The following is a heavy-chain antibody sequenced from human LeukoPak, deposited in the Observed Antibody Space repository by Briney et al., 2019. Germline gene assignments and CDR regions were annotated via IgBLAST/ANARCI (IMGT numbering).Heavy chain of an antibody. Sequence: SETLSLTCAVYGGSFSGYYWSWIRQPPGKGLEWIGEINHSGSTNYNPSLKSRVTISVDTSKNQFSLKLSSVTAADTAVYYCARGSTYDFWSGYYLTRYYFDYWGQGTLVTVSS. J-gene: IGHJ4*02. CDR2: INHSGST. CDR3: ARGSTYDFWSGYYLTRYYFDY. V-gene: IGHV4-34*01. D-gene: IGHD3-3*01. CDR1: GGSFSGYY.